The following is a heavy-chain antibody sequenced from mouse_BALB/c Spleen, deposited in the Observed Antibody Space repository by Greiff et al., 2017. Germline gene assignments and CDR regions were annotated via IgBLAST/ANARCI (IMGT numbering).Heavy chain of an antibody. D-gene: IGHD2-2*01. V-gene: IGHV1-55*01. Sequence: QVQLQQPGAELVKPGTSVKLSCKASGYNFTSYWINWVKLRPGQGLEWIGDIYPGSGSTNYNEKFKSKATLTVDTSSSTAYMQLSSLASEDSALYYCARVRGYALDYWGQGTTLTVSS. CDR1: GYNFTSYW. CDR2: IYPGSGST. CDR3: ARVRGYALDY. J-gene: IGHJ2*01.